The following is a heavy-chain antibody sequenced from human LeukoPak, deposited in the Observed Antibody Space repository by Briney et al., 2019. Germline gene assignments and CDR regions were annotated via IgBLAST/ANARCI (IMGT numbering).Heavy chain of an antibody. CDR3: ARAYDSSGYWPEYFHH. Sequence: GGSLRLSCAASGFAVSNNYMSWVRQAPGRGLEWVSIIYGGGSTYYADSVNGRFTISRHNSKNTLFLQMNSLRTEDTAVYYCARAYDSSGYWPEYFHHWGQGTLVTVSS. V-gene: IGHV3-53*04. CDR2: IYGGGST. J-gene: IGHJ1*01. D-gene: IGHD3-22*01. CDR1: GFAVSNNY.